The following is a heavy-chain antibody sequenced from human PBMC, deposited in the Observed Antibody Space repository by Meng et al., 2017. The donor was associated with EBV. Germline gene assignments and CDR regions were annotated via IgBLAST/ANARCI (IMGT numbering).Heavy chain of an antibody. CDR3: AKEGIQLWSKFFDY. D-gene: IGHD5-18*01. Sequence: AVSGGGQLRPGRSLCPSCAASRFTFSSYGMHWVRQAPGKGLEWVAVISYDGSNKYYADSVKGRFTISRDNSKNTLYLQMNSLRAEDTAVYYCAKEGIQLWSKFFDYWGQGTLVTVSS. V-gene: IGHV3-30*18. CDR2: ISYDGSNK. J-gene: IGHJ4*02. CDR1: RFTFSSYG.